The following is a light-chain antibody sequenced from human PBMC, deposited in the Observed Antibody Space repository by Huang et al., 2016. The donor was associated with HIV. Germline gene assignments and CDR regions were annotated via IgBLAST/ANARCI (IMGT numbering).Light chain of an antibody. J-gene: IGKJ3*01. CDR2: GAS. CDR1: QSVTKD. CDR3: QQSSSPPPT. V-gene: IGKV1-39*01. Sequence: DIQMTQSPSSLSASVGDRVTITCRATQSVTKDLNWYQEKPGKAPKRLIYGASSLQTGVPSRFSGSGSGTDFTLTISSLQPEDFATYYCQQSSSPPPTFGPGTKVDIK.